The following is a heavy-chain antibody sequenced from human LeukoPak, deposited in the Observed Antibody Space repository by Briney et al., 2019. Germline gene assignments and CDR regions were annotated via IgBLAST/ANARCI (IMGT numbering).Heavy chain of an antibody. Sequence: GRSLRLSCAASGFTFSSYAMSWVRQAPGKGLEWVSAISGSGGSTYYADSVKGRFTSSRDNAKNTLYLQMNSLRAEDTAVYYCAKDRYYDSSGYYYSWDYWGRGTLVTVSS. V-gene: IGHV3-23*01. CDR2: ISGSGGST. CDR1: GFTFSSYA. CDR3: AKDRYYDSSGYYYSWDY. D-gene: IGHD3-22*01. J-gene: IGHJ4*02.